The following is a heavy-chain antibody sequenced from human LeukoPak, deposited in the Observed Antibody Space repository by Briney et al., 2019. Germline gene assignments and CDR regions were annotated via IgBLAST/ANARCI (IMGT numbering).Heavy chain of an antibody. V-gene: IGHV3-30*18. CDR1: GFTFSSHW. J-gene: IGHJ4*02. CDR3: AKDDFDYGGLH. CDR2: ISYDGSNK. Sequence: GGSLRLSCTASGFTFSSHWMHWVRQAPGEGLEWVAVISYDGSNKYYADSVKGRFTISRDNSKNTLYLQMNSLRAEDTAVYYCAKDDFDYGGLHWGQGTLVTVSS. D-gene: IGHD4-23*01.